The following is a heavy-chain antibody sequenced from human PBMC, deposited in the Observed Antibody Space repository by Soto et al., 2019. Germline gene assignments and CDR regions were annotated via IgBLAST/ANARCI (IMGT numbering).Heavy chain of an antibody. D-gene: IGHD2-21*02. J-gene: IGHJ4*01. CDR2: ISYRGGT. CDR3: ARVTGDCDSDCYDVYFAF. V-gene: IGHV4-59*01. Sequence: QVQLQESGPGLVKPSETLSLTCTVSGDSISSYYWSWIRQPPGRGLEWIGYISYRGGTSYNPSLKRRVTISVDTSKNQSSRKLNSVTAADTAVYYWARVTGDCDSDCYDVYFAFWGQGTLVTVSS. CDR1: GDSISSYY.